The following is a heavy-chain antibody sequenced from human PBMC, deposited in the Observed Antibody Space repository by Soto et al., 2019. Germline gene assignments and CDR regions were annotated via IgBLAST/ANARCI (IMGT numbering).Heavy chain of an antibody. V-gene: IGHV1-69*01. Sequence: QVQLVQSGAEVKKPGSSVKVSCKASGGIFSTYAISWLRQAPAQGLEWMGGIIPLFGTPNYAQRFQGRVTITEDESTSTAYMELSRLRSEDTAVYYCARDRDYYGSGNYYNRIDFWGQGTLVTVSS. D-gene: IGHD3-10*01. CDR2: IIPLFGTP. CDR1: GGIFSTYA. J-gene: IGHJ4*02. CDR3: ARDRDYYGSGNYYNRIDF.